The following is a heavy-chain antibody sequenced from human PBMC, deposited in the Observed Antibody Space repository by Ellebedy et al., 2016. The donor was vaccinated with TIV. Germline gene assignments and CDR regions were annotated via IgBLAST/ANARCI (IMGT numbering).Heavy chain of an antibody. V-gene: IGHV3-30*03. CDR3: ARDQPPLDY. CDR1: GFTFSNYW. Sequence: GESLKISCAASGFTFSNYWMHWVRQAPGKGLEWVALISFDSSNIQYADSVKGRFTISRDNSKKTLFLQVNSLRREDTAIYFCARDQPPLDYWGQGTLLTVSS. CDR2: ISFDSSNI. J-gene: IGHJ4*02.